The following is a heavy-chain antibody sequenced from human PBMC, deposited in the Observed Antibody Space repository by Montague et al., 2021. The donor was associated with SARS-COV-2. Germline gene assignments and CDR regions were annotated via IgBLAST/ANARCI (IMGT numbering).Heavy chain of an antibody. Sequence: TLSLTCTVSGGSISSGSYYWSWIRQPAGKGLEWIGRIYTSGSTNYNPSLKSRVTISVDTSKNQFSLKLSSVTAADTAVYYCARVGVGTMVRGVISAYYYYGVDVWGQGTTVTVSS. CDR3: ARVGVGTMVRGVISAYYYYGVDV. J-gene: IGHJ6*02. CDR2: IYTSGST. D-gene: IGHD3-10*01. CDR1: GGSISSGSYY. V-gene: IGHV4-61*02.